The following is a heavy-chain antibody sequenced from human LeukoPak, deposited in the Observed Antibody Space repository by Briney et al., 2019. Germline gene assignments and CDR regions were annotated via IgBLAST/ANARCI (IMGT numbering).Heavy chain of an antibody. D-gene: IGHD3-10*02. CDR1: GFTYSHCG. CDR2: ITSDSRGI. Sequence: PGGSLRLSCVASGFTYSHCGLNWVRQAPGKGLEWVSGITSDSRGIYYADSVKGRFTIYRDNTKMTLYPQKNSPRADAATVYYFAELGITMIGGVWGKGPTVTISS. CDR3: AELGITMIGGV. J-gene: IGHJ6*04. V-gene: IGHV3-23*01.